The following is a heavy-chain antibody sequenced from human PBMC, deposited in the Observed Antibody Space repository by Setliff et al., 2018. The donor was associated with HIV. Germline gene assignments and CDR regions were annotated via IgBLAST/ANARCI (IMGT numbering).Heavy chain of an antibody. J-gene: IGHJ4*02. CDR1: GYTFTSYG. Sequence: ASVKVSCKASGYTFTSYGITWVRQAPGQGLEWMGWISTYNGNTDYAQKLQGRVTMTTDASTNTVNMELSSLRSEDTAVYYCARGVDGSYRKFFDNWGQGTLVTVSS. CDR2: ISTYNGNT. D-gene: IGHD1-26*01. CDR3: ARGVDGSYRKFFDN. V-gene: IGHV1-18*01.